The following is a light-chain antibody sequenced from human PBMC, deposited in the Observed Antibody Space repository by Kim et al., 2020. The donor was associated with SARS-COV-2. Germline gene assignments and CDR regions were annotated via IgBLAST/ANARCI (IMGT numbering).Light chain of an antibody. V-gene: IGLV3-21*04. Sequence: SYELTQPPSVSVAPGKTARITCGGNNIGSKSVHWYQQKPGQAPVLVIYYDSDRPSGIPERFSGSNAGNTATLTISRVEAGDEADYYCQVWASSSDHVVGT. J-gene: IGLJ1*01. CDR3: QVWASSSDHV. CDR2: YDS. CDR1: NIGSKS.